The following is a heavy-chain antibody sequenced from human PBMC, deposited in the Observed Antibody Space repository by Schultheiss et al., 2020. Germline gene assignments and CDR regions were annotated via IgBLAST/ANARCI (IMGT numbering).Heavy chain of an antibody. CDR3: ASSYSDYPRVGPWYFDL. J-gene: IGHJ2*01. V-gene: IGHV1-69*02. CDR1: GGTFSSYT. Sequence: SVKVSCKASGGTFSSYTISWVRQAPGQGLEWMGRIIPILGIANYAQKFQGRVTITADKSTSTAYMELSSLRSEDTAVYYCASSYSDYPRVGPWYFDLWGRGTLVTFSS. CDR2: IIPILGIA. D-gene: IGHD4-11*01.